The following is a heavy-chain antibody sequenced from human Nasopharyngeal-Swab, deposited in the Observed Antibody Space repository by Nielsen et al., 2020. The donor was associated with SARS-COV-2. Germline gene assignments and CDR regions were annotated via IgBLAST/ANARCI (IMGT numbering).Heavy chain of an antibody. Sequence: ASVKVSCKASGYTFTSYAMHWVRQAPGQRLEWMGWIHAGNGNTKYSQKFQGRVTITRDTSASTAYMELSSLRSEDTAVYYCAVGKIAAGDYYYYYGMDVWGQGTTVTVSS. D-gene: IGHD6-13*01. J-gene: IGHJ6*02. CDR3: AVGKIAAGDYYYYYGMDV. CDR1: GYTFTSYA. CDR2: IHAGNGNT. V-gene: IGHV1-3*01.